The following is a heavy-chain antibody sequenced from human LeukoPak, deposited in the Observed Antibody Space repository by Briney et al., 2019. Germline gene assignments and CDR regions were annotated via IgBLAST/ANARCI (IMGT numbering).Heavy chain of an antibody. V-gene: IGHV1-18*01. Sequence: ASVKVSCKASGYTFTSYGISWVRQAPGQGLEWMGWISAYNGNTNYAQKLQGRVTMTTDTSTSTAYMELRSPRSDDTAVYYCARDIPSSTSNSYYYYGMDVWGQGTTVTVSS. CDR2: ISAYNGNT. CDR3: ARDIPSSTSNSYYYYGMDV. CDR1: GYTFTSYG. J-gene: IGHJ6*02. D-gene: IGHD2-2*01.